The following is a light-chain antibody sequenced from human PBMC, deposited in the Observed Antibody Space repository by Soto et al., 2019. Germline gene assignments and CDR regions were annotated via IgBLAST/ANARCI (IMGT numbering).Light chain of an antibody. V-gene: IGLV2-23*01. CDR2: KGT. J-gene: IGLJ1*01. CDR1: SSDVGAYNS. CDR3: CSSAPESTYV. Sequence: QSALAQPASVSGSPGQSITISCTGTSSDVGAYNSVSWYQQHPHRAPQVIIYKGTQRPSGVSNRFSGSTSGNAASLTISALQTDDEADYFCCSSAPESTYVCGTVTKLTVL.